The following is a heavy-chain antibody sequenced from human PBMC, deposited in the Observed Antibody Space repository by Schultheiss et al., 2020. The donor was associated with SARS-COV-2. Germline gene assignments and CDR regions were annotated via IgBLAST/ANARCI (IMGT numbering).Heavy chain of an antibody. CDR1: GGSISSYY. CDR3: ARAYSIAARPNWYFDL. D-gene: IGHD6-6*01. J-gene: IGHJ2*01. CDR2: IYYSGST. Sequence: GSLRLSCTVSGGSISSYYWSWIRQPPGKGLEWIGYIYYSGSTNYNPSLKSRVTISVDTSKNQFSLKLSSVTAADTAVYYCARAYSIAARPNWYFDLWGRGTLVTVSS. V-gene: IGHV4-59*12.